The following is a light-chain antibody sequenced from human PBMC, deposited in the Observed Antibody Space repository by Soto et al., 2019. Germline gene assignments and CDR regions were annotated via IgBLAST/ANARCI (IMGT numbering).Light chain of an antibody. CDR3: AAWDDSLDGYVV. CDR1: SSNIGSNT. CDR2: GSN. J-gene: IGLJ3*02. Sequence: QSVLTQPRSVSGTPGQRVSISCSGGSSNIGSNTVNWYRQLPGTAPQLLIYGSNQRPSGVPDRFSGSKSGTSASLAISGLQSEDEADYYCAAWDDSLDGYVVFGGGTKLTVL. V-gene: IGLV1-44*01.